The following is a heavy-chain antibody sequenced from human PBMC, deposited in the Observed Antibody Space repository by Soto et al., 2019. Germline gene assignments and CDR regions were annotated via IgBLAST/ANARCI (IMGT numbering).Heavy chain of an antibody. V-gene: IGHV3-23*01. CDR3: AKGQMGIAVAGNWGSKLSNYYYYGMDV. CDR2: ISGSGGST. D-gene: IGHD6-19*01. Sequence: GGSLRLSCAASGFTFSSYAMSWVRQAPGKGLEWVSAISGSGGSTYYADSVKGRFTISRDNSKNTLYLQMNSLRAEDTAVYYCAKGQMGIAVAGNWGSKLSNYYYYGMDVWGQGTTVTVSS. CDR1: GFTFSSYA. J-gene: IGHJ6*02.